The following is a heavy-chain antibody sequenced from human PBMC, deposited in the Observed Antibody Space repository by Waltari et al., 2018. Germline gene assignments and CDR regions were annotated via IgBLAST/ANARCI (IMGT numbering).Heavy chain of an antibody. CDR1: GFNFSDFT. D-gene: IGHD7-27*01. Sequence: VQLVQSGAEVKKPGGSLRLSCAASGFNFSDFTMNWVRQAPGKGLEWISSISRSSTYIYYIDSVKGRFTISRDNAKNSLSLQMDSLRADDTAVYYCAPLTGKGFYWGLGTLVSVSS. V-gene: IGHV3-21*01. CDR2: ISRSSTYI. CDR3: APLTGKGFY. J-gene: IGHJ4*02.